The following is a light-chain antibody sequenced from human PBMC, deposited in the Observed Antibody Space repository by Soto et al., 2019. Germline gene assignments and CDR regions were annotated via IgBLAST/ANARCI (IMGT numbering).Light chain of an antibody. Sequence: VLTQSPATLSVSPGERATLSCRASQSISSNLAWYQQKPDQAPRLLMFRTSSRATGFPARFSGSGSGTEFTLTISSLQSEDFAVYFCQQYVNWPITFGQGTRLEIK. CDR2: RTS. CDR3: QQYVNWPIT. J-gene: IGKJ5*01. CDR1: QSISSN. V-gene: IGKV3-15*01.